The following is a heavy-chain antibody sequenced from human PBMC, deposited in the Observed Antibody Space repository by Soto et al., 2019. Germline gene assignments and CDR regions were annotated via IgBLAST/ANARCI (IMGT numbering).Heavy chain of an antibody. D-gene: IGHD6-13*01. CDR2: ITDSGSGT. CDR3: AKGLINGRWYAED. CDR1: GFTFSTCV. J-gene: IGHJ4*02. Sequence: EVHLLESGGGLVHPGASLRLSCGASGFTFSTCVMTWVRQAPGKGLEWVSRITDSGSGTYYADSVKGRFTISRDNSKNTMYLQMNNLRAEDTGVYYCAKGLINGRWYAEDWGQGTLVTVSS. V-gene: IGHV3-23*01.